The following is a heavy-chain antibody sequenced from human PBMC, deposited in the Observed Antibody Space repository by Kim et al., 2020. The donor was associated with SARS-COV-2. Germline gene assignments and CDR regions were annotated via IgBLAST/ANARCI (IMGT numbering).Heavy chain of an antibody. CDR3: ARRIGGSYDY. J-gene: IGHJ4*02. Sequence: TRYSPSFQGQVTISADKSISTAYLQWSSLKASDTAMYYCARRIGGSYDYWGQGTLVTVSS. D-gene: IGHD1-26*01. CDR2: T. V-gene: IGHV5-51*01.